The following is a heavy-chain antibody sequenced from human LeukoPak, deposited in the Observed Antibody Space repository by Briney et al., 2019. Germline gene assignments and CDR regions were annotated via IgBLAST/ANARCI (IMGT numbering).Heavy chain of an antibody. J-gene: IGHJ6*03. CDR1: GGSISSYY. D-gene: IGHD4-17*01. Sequence: PSETLSLTCTVSGGSISSYYWSWIRQPPGKGLEWIGYIYYSGSTNYNPSLKSRVTISVDTSKNQFSLKLSSVTAADTAVYYCARGTETLYYSYMDVWGKGTTVTVSS. V-gene: IGHV4-59*01. CDR3: ARGTETLYYSYMDV. CDR2: IYYSGST.